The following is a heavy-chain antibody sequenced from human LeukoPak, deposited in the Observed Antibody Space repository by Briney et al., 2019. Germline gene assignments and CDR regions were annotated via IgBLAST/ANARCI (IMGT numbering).Heavy chain of an antibody. V-gene: IGHV4-39*01. Sequence: SETLSLTCTVSGGSISSSSYYWGWIRQPPGKGLEWIGSIYYSGSTYYNPSLKSRVTISVDTSKNQFSLELSSVTAADTAVYYCARLGNPYYYDSSGYYGNFDYWGQGTLVTVSS. J-gene: IGHJ4*02. D-gene: IGHD3-22*01. CDR3: ARLGNPYYYDSSGYYGNFDY. CDR2: IYYSGST. CDR1: GGSISSSSYY.